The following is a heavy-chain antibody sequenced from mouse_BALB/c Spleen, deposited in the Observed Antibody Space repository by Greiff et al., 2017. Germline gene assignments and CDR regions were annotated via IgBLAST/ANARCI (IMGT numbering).Heavy chain of an antibody. CDR2: INPSNGGT. CDR1: GYTFTSYY. J-gene: IGHJ4*01. D-gene: IGHD3-1*01. Sequence: QLQQPGAELVKPGASVKLSCKASGYTFTSYYMYWVKQRPGQGLEWIGGINPSNGGTNFNEKFKSKATLTVDKSSSTAYMQLSSLTSEDSAVYYCTRGLPMDYWGQGTSVTVSS. CDR3: TRGLPMDY. V-gene: IGHV1S81*02.